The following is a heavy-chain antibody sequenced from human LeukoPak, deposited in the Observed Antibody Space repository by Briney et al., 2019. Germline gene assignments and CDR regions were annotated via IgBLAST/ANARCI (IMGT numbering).Heavy chain of an antibody. CDR1: GYTFTSYA. V-gene: IGHV1-3*01. Sequence: RASVKVSCKAPGYTFTSYAMHWVRQAPGQRLEWMGWINAGNGNTKYSQKFQGRVTMTTDTSTSTAYMELRSLRSDDTAVYYCARVERDHYYDSSGYPYFDYRGQGTLVTVSS. J-gene: IGHJ4*02. D-gene: IGHD3-22*01. CDR2: INAGNGNT. CDR3: ARVERDHYYDSSGYPYFDY.